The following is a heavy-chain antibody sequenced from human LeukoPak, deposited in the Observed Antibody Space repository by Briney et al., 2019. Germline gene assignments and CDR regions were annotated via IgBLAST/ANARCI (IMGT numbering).Heavy chain of an antibody. CDR3: ASSPETTYCSSTSCYAGYYYGMDV. Sequence: GGSLRLSCAASGFTFSSYAMSWVRQAPGKGLEWVSAISGSSGSTYYADSVKGRFTISRDNSKNTLYLQMNSLRAEDTAVYYCASSPETTYCSSTSCYAGYYYGMDVWGQGTTVTVSS. V-gene: IGHV3-23*01. J-gene: IGHJ6*02. CDR1: GFTFSSYA. CDR2: ISGSSGST. D-gene: IGHD2-2*01.